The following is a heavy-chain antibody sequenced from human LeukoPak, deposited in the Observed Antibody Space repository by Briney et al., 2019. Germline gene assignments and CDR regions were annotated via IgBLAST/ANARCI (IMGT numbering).Heavy chain of an antibody. Sequence: GGSLRLSRAASGFTFSDFYMSWVRQAPGKGLEWVGRIKSKTDGGTTDYAAPVKGRFTISRDDSKNTLYLQMNSLKTEDTAVYYCTTAPVFNLMYYYDSSGYPPDYWGQGTLVTVSS. CDR1: GFTFSDFY. D-gene: IGHD3-22*01. J-gene: IGHJ4*02. CDR2: IKSKTDGGTT. V-gene: IGHV3-15*01. CDR3: TTAPVFNLMYYYDSSGYPPDY.